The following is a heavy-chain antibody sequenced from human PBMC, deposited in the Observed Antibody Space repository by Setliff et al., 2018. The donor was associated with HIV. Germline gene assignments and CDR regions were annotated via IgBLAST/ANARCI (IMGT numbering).Heavy chain of an antibody. J-gene: IGHJ5*02. CDR2: IGGSTGST. CDR1: GFAFDNYC. CDR3: ARDGRYSFGYNWFDP. Sequence: GGSLRLSCAASGFAFDNYCMTWVRQAPGKGLEWVSAIGGSTGSTYYADSVKGRFTISTDNSKNTLYLQMNSLRAEDTAVYYCARDGRYSFGYNWFDPWGQGTLVTVSS. D-gene: IGHD5-18*01. V-gene: IGHV3-23*01.